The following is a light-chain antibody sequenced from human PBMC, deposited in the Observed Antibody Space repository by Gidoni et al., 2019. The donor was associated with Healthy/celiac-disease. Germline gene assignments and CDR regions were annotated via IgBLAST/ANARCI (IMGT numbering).Light chain of an antibody. CDR1: QSVSSY. J-gene: IGKJ4*01. CDR3: QQRSNSLT. V-gene: IGKV3-11*01. CDR2: DAS. Sequence: EIVFTQSPATLSLSPGERATLSCRASQSVSSYLAWYQQKPGQAPRLLIYDASNRATGITARFSGSGSGTDFTLTISSLEPEDFAVYYCQQRSNSLTFXGXTKVEIK.